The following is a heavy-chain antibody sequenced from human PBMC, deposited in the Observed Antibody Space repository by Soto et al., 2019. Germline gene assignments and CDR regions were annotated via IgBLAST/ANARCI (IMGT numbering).Heavy chain of an antibody. D-gene: IGHD2-15*01. CDR2: ISDSGDYT. CDR3: AKDSRSHPQGSFDP. V-gene: IGHV3-23*01. Sequence: EVQLLESGGGLVQPGESLRLSCAASGFTFSSYAMTWVRQAPGKGLGWVSSISDSGDYTYFPYSVKGRFTISRDNSKDTLYLQMSSLRVEEPAIYYCAKDSRSHPQGSFDPWGQGTLVCVSA. J-gene: IGHJ5*02. CDR1: GFTFSSYA.